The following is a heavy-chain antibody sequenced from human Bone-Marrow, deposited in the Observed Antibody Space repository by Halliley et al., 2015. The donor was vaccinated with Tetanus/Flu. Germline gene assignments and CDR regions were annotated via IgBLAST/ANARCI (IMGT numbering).Heavy chain of an antibody. V-gene: IGHV4-34*01. CDR3: ARVTRFPDAFDI. D-gene: IGHD4-17*01. CDR2: INHGGRS. CDR1: GGSFNSDY. Sequence: LSLTCVVSGGSFNSDYWSWIRQSPGKGLEWIGEINHGGRSNYNPSLKSRVTISIDTSKNDFSLRLNSVTAADTAVYYCARVTRFPDAFDIWGQGTMVAVS. J-gene: IGHJ3*02.